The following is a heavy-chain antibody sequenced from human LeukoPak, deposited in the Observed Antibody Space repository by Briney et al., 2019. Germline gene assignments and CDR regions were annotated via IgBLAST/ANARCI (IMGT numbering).Heavy chain of an antibody. CDR1: GYSISSGYY. CDR2: IYHSGST. CDR3: AVNYYGSGRPTNAFDY. V-gene: IGHV4-38-2*01. J-gene: IGHJ4*02. D-gene: IGHD3-10*01. Sequence: KPSETLSPTCAVSGYSISSGYYWGWIRQPPGKGLEWIGSIYHSGSTYYNPSLKSRVTISVDTSKNQFSLKLSSVTAADTAVYYCAVNYYGSGRPTNAFDYWGQGTLVTVSS.